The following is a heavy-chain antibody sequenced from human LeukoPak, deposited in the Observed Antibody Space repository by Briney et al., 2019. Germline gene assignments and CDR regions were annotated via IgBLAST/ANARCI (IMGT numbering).Heavy chain of an antibody. CDR2: ISYNGGAQ. CDR1: GFTFSDYA. Sequence: GGSLRLSCAASGFTFSDYAMHWVRQAPGKGLEWVAAISYNGGAQYYADSVKGRFTISRDNSKNTLFLHMNSLRTEDTAIYSCARSYFYVSGNYHYHVDVWGQGTTVTVSS. CDR3: ARSYFYVSGNYHYHVDV. V-gene: IGHV3-30-3*01. D-gene: IGHD3-10*02. J-gene: IGHJ6*02.